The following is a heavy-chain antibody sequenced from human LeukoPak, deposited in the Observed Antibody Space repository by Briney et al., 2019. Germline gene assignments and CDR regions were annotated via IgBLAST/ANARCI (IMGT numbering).Heavy chain of an antibody. CDR2: ISYDGSNK. J-gene: IGHJ6*02. V-gene: IGHV3-30-3*01. Sequence: AGGSLRLSCAASGFTFSSYAMHWVRQAPGKGLEWVAVISYDGSNKYYADSVKGRFTISRDNSKNTLYLQMNSLRAEDTAVYYCARAPTIFGVVPLRLYGMDVWGQGTTVTVSS. CDR3: ARAPTIFGVVPLRLYGMDV. D-gene: IGHD3-3*01. CDR1: GFTFSSYA.